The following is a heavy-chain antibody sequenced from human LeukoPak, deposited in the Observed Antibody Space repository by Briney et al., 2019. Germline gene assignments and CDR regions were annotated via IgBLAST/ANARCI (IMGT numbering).Heavy chain of an antibody. CDR1: GYTFTGYY. CDR3: ALVTWGRSGSYFYWFDP. V-gene: IGHV1-2*02. Sequence: ASVKVSCKASGYTFTGYYMHWERQAPGQGLEWMGWINPNSGGTNYAQKFQGRVTMTRDTSISTAYMELSMLRSDDTAVYYCALVTWGRSGSYFYWFDPWGQGTLVTVSS. D-gene: IGHD1-26*01. CDR2: INPNSGGT. J-gene: IGHJ5*02.